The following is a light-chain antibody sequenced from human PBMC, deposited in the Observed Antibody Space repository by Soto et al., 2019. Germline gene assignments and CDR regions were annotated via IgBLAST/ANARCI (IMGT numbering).Light chain of an antibody. V-gene: IGKV3-15*01. CDR2: GAS. CDR3: QQYNNWPPPLT. CDR1: QSVSSN. J-gene: IGKJ4*01. Sequence: EIVMTQSPATLSVSPGERATLSCRASQSVSSNLAWYQQKPGQAPRLLIYGASTRATGIPARFSGSVSGTEFTLTIRSLQSEDFAVYYCQQYNNWPPPLTFGGGTKVEIK.